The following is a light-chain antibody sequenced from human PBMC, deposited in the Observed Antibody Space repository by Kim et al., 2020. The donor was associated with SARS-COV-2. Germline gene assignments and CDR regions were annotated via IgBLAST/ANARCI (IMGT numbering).Light chain of an antibody. CDR2: DAS. CDR3: QQRSNWPSLN. J-gene: IGKJ4*01. V-gene: IGKV3-11*01. Sequence: EIVLTQSPATLSLSPGERATLSCRASQSVSSYLAWYQQKPGQAPRLLIYDASNRATGIPARFSGSGSGTDFTLTISSLEPEDFAVYYCQQRSNWPSLNFGGGTKVDIK. CDR1: QSVSSY.